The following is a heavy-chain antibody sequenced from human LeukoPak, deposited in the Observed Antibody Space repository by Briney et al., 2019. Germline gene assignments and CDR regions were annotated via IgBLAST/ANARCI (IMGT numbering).Heavy chain of an antibody. CDR2: ISYDGSNK. CDR3: AGVMNGVFDY. CDR1: GFTFSSYA. Sequence: GGSLRLSCAASGFTFSSYAMHWVRQAPGKGLEWVAVISYDGSNKYYADSVKGRFTISRDNSKNTLYLQMNSLRAEDTAVYYCAGVMNGVFDYWGQGTLVPVSS. D-gene: IGHD2-8*01. V-gene: IGHV3-30-3*01. J-gene: IGHJ4*02.